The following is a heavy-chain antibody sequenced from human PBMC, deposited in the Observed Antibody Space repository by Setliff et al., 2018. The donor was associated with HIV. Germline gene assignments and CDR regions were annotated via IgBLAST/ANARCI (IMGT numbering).Heavy chain of an antibody. D-gene: IGHD4-17*01. CDR3: ARGGPTVAYAVDV. J-gene: IGHJ6*02. V-gene: IGHV4-38-2*01. Sequence: SETLSLTCAVSGSSISGSYYWAWIRQPPGKGLEWIANVYSDGRANYNPSLKGRVTISLDTSRTHFSLKVNSVTAADTAIYFCARGGPTVAYAVDVWGQGTTVTVYS. CDR1: GSSISGSYY. CDR2: VYSDGRA.